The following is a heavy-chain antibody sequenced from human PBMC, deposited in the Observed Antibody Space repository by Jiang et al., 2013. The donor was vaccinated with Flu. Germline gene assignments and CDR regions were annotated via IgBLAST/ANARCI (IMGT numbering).Heavy chain of an antibody. J-gene: IGHJ6*03. V-gene: IGHV1-69*01. Sequence: KFQGRVTITADESTSTAYMELSSLRSEDTAVYYCARQVVPAAITPYYYYMDVWGKGTTVTVSS. D-gene: IGHD2-2*02. CDR3: ARQVVPAAITPYYYYMDV.